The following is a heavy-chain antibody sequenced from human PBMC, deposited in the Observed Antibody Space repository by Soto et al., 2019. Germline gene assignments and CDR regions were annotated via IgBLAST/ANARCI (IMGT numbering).Heavy chain of an antibody. CDR1: GYSFTSLD. CDR3: ARGVSAGVDY. J-gene: IGHJ4*02. CDR2: MQPSTGRT. D-gene: IGHD1-26*01. V-gene: IGHV1-8*01. Sequence: QVQLVQSGAEVREPGASVKVSCKASGYSFTSLDINWVRQTAGQGLEWMGWMQPSTGRTGYAQKFQGRVTMTRDTSIHTASMELTTLTSDDTAFYYCARGVSAGVDYGGQGTLVTVSS.